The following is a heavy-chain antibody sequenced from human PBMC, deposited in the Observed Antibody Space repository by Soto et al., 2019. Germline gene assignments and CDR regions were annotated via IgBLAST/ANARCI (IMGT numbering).Heavy chain of an antibody. Sequence: QVQLVQSGADVKKPGSSVKVSCKASGGTLSYNAFSWVRQAPGQGLEWMGGIVTIFGTANHAQKFQGRVTITADESTSTAYMELSSLRSDDTAVHYCARNGAYSSSQFGMDVWGQGTTVTVSS. D-gene: IGHD6-13*01. CDR3: ARNGAYSSSQFGMDV. CDR2: IVTIFGTA. CDR1: GGTLSYNA. V-gene: IGHV1-69*01. J-gene: IGHJ6*02.